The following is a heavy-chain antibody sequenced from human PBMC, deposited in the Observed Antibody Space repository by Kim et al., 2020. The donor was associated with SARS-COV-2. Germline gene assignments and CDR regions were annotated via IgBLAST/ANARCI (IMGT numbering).Heavy chain of an antibody. Sequence: SETLSLTCTVSGGSIITGSFYWGWIRQSPGEGREWIGSLSSGGSTYYNPSLKSRVSLSRDTSKNKFSLNLIAVTAADTALYYCVAYPAYHFFSWGRGILLTVSS. CDR3: VAYPAYHFFS. CDR1: GGSIITGSFY. J-gene: IGHJ5*02. CDR2: LSSGGST. D-gene: IGHD3-3*01. V-gene: IGHV4-39*07.